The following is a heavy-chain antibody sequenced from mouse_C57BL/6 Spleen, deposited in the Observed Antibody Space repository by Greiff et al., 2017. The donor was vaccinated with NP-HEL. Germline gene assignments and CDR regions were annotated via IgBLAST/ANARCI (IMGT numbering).Heavy chain of an antibody. V-gene: IGHV1-64*01. J-gene: IGHJ3*01. Sequence: QVQLQQPGAELVKPGASVKLSCKASGYTFTSYWMHWVKQRPGQGLEWIGMIHPNSGSTNYNEKFKSKATLTVDKSSSTAYMQLSSLTSEDAAVYYCARDTTVGEADWGQGTLVTVSA. D-gene: IGHD1-1*01. CDR2: IHPNSGST. CDR3: ARDTTVGEAD. CDR1: GYTFTSYW.